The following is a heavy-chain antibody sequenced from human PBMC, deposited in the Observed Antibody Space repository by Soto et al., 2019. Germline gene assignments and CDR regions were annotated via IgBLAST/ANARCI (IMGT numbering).Heavy chain of an antibody. D-gene: IGHD5-12*01. CDR2: ISASGAST. J-gene: IGHJ4*02. Sequence: EVQLLESGGGSVQPGGSLRLSCAASGFTFSSYAMSWVRQAPGKGLEWVSSISASGASTYYADPVKGRFTISRDNSKNTLYVQMNSLRAEDTGVYYCAKVFGSGYEGDYWGQGTLVTVSS. CDR3: AKVFGSGYEGDY. V-gene: IGHV3-23*01. CDR1: GFTFSSYA.